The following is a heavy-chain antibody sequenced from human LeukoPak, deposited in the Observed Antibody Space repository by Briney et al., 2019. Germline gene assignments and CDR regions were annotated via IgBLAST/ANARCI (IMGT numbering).Heavy chain of an antibody. V-gene: IGHV1-46*01. J-gene: IGHJ6*02. CDR2: INPSGGST. D-gene: IGHD4-17*01. CDR1: GYTFTSYY. CDR3: ARDYDDSGDYVSDNYYGMDV. Sequence: GASVKVSCKASGYTFTSYYMHWVRQAPGQGLELMGIINPSGGSTSYAQKFQGRVTMTRDTSTSTVNMELSSLRSEDTAVYNCARDYDDSGDYVSDNYYGMDVWGQRTTVTVSS.